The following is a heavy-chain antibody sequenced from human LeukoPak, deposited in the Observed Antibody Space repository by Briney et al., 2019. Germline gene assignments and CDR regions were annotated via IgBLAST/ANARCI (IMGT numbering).Heavy chain of an antibody. CDR2: ISSSSGTI. V-gene: IGHV3-48*02. CDR1: GFTFSSYS. J-gene: IGHJ4*02. D-gene: IGHD3-10*01. Sequence: GGSLRLSCAASGFTFSSYSMNWVRQAPGKGLEWVSYISSSSGTIYYADSVKGRFTISRDNAKNSLYLQMNSLRDGDTAVYYCARAYYGSGSYYPDYWGQGTLVTVSS. CDR3: ARAYYGSGSYYPDY.